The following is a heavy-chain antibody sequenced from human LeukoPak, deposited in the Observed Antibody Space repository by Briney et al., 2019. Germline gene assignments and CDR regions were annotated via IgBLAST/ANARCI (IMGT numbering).Heavy chain of an antibody. J-gene: IGHJ6*03. CDR1: GFTFSSYW. V-gene: IGHV3-7*01. CDR2: IKQDGSEK. Sequence: GGSLRLSCAASGFTFSSYWMSWVRQAPGKGLEWVANIKQDGSEKYYVDSVKGRFTISRDNAKNSLYLQMNSLRAEDTAMYYCARDREWSYYYYYMDVWGKGTTVTVSS. D-gene: IGHD3-3*01. CDR3: ARDREWSYYYYYMDV.